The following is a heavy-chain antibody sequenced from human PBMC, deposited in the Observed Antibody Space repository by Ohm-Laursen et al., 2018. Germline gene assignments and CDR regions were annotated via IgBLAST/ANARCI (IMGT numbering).Heavy chain of an antibody. V-gene: IGHV4-39*02. CDR2: GST. CDR3: ARDDPPRYYYDSSVLDY. D-gene: IGHD3-22*01. CDR1: GGSFTTSDYY. J-gene: IGHJ4*02. Sequence: TLSLTCTVSGGSFTTSDYYWGWIRQPPGKGLEWIGSGSTFYNPSLRSRVTISVDTTKNQFSLRLSSVTAADTAVYYCARDDPPRYYYDSSVLDYWGQGTLVTVSS.